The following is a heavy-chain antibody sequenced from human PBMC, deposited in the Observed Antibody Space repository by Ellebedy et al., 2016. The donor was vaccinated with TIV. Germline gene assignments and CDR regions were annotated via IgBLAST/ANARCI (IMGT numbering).Heavy chain of an antibody. CDR3: GRGLGATVRH. CDR1: GGSISSGGYS. Sequence: SETLSLTXAVSGGSISSGGYSWSWIRQPPGKGLEWVGFIYASGSTYYSPSLKSRVAILVDRSKNQFSLKLTSVTAADTAVYYCGRGLGATVRHWGQGTLVTVSS. J-gene: IGHJ1*01. V-gene: IGHV4-30-2*01. CDR2: IYASGST. D-gene: IGHD1-26*01.